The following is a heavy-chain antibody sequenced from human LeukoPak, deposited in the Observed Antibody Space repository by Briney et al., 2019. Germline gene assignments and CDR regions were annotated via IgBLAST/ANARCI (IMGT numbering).Heavy chain of an antibody. CDR1: GFTFSSYE. V-gene: IGHV3-48*03. J-gene: IGHJ4*02. D-gene: IGHD1-26*01. Sequence: GGSLRPSCAASGFTFSSYEMNWVRQAPGKGLEWVSYISSSGSTIYYADSVKGRFTISRDNAKNSLYLQMNSLRAEDTAVYYCARGFSKWELDLFDYWGQGTLVTVSS. CDR3: ARGFSKWELDLFDY. CDR2: ISSSGSTI.